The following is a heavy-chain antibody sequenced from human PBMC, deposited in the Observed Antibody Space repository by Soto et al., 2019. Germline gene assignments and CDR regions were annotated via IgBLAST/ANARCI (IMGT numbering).Heavy chain of an antibody. D-gene: IGHD6-19*01. CDR3: ARGIAVACTGGYYFDY. CDR1: GYTFTIYA. CDR2: INAGNGNT. Sequence: QVQLVHSGAGVKKPGASVKVSSKASGYTFTIYAMHWVRQAPGHRLEWMGWINAGNGNTKYSQKFQGRVTITRDTAANTAYMEVRSLRSEDTAVYYCARGIAVACTGGYYFDYWGQGPLVTVSS. J-gene: IGHJ4*02. V-gene: IGHV1-3*01.